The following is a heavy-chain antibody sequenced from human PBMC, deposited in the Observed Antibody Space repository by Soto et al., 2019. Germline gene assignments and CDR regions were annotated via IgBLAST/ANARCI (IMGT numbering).Heavy chain of an antibody. J-gene: IGHJ4*02. Sequence: QVQLLESGPGLVKPSQTLSLTCTVSGGSISIGGYYWSWIRQHPGKGLEWIGYIYYSGVTYYSPSLKSRVTISRDTSKNQFSLKLSSVTAAGTAVYYCAGGVLYWGQGTLVTVSS. CDR3: AGGVLY. CDR1: GGSISIGGYY. CDR2: IYYSGVT. V-gene: IGHV4-31*03.